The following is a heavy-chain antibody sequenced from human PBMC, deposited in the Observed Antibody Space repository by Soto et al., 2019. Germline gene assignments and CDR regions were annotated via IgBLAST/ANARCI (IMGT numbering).Heavy chain of an antibody. Sequence: PGESLKISCKGSGYSFTSYWIGWVRQMPGKGLEWMGIIYPGDSDTRYSPSFQGQVTISADKSISTAYLPWSSLKASDTAMYYCARPPTDIVLMVYAPDAFDIWGQGTMVTVSS. CDR2: IYPGDSDT. V-gene: IGHV5-51*01. CDR3: ARPPTDIVLMVYAPDAFDI. D-gene: IGHD2-8*01. J-gene: IGHJ3*02. CDR1: GYSFTSYW.